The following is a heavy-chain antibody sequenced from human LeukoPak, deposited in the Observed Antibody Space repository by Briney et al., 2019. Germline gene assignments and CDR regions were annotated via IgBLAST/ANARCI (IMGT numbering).Heavy chain of an antibody. D-gene: IGHD1-7*01. Sequence: GASVKVSCKASGYTFTSYYMHWVRQAPGQGLEWMGWISPTSGDTRYAQKFQGRVAMTRDTSISTAYMELSRLRSDDTAVYYCVRDGLNWNYDYWGQGTLVAVSS. J-gene: IGHJ4*02. CDR2: ISPTSGDT. CDR1: GYTFTSYY. CDR3: VRDGLNWNYDY. V-gene: IGHV1-2*02.